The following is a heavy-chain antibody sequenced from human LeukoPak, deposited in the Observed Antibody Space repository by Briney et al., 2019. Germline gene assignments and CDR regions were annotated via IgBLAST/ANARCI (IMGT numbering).Heavy chain of an antibody. J-gene: IGHJ6*03. CDR3: AHSDRNGSYYYYYYMDV. D-gene: IGHD3-10*01. CDR1: GFSLSTSGVG. CDR2: IYWDDDK. Sequence: SGPTLVKPTQTLTLTCTFSGFSLSTSGVGVGWIRQPPGKALEWLALIYWDDDKRYSPSLKSRLTITKDTSQNQVVLTMTNMDPVDTATYYCAHSDRNGSYYYYYYMDVWGKGTTVTVSS. V-gene: IGHV2-5*02.